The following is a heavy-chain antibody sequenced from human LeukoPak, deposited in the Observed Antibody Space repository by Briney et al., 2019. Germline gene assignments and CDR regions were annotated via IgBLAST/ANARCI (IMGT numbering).Heavy chain of an antibody. V-gene: IGHV1-69*13. CDR3: ACGGDLRFDY. J-gene: IGHJ4*02. CDR2: IIPIFGTA. CDR1: GGTFSSYA. D-gene: IGHD2-21*02. Sequence: SVTVSCKATGGTFSSYAISWVRQAPGQGLEWMGGIIPIFGTANYAQKFQGIVTITADESTSTAYMELSSLRSEDTAVYYCACGGDLRFDYWGQGTLVTVSS.